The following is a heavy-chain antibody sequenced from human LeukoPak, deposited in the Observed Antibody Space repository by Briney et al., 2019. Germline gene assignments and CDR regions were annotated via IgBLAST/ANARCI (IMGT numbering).Heavy chain of an antibody. J-gene: IGHJ1*01. D-gene: IGHD3-22*01. CDR3: ARAMYYYDRSGYYSEYFQH. Sequence: SVKVSCKASGGTFSSYAISWVRQAPGQGLEWMGGIIPIFGTANYAQKFQGRVTITTDESTSTAYMELSSLRSEDTAVYYGARAMYYYDRSGYYSEYFQHWGHGTLVTVSS. CDR2: IIPIFGTA. CDR1: GGTFSSYA. V-gene: IGHV1-69*05.